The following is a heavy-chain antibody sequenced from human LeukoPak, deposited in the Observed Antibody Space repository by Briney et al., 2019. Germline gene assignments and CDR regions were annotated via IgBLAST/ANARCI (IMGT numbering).Heavy chain of an antibody. CDR3: ARDLTRLYYYDSSGYSKYEIDY. V-gene: IGHV3-23*01. D-gene: IGHD3-22*01. J-gene: IGHJ4*02. CDR2: ISGSGGST. CDR1: GFTFSSYG. Sequence: PGGSLRLSCAASGFTFSSYGMSWVRQAPGKGLEWVSAISGSGGSTYYADSVKGRFTISRDNSKNTLYLQMNSLRAEDTAVYYCARDLTRLYYYDSSGYSKYEIDYWGQGTLVTVSS.